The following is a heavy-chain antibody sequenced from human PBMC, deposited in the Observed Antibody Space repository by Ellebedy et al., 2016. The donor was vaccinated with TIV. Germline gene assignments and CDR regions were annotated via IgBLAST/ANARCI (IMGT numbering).Heavy chain of an antibody. CDR2: VSGSGGTT. CDR1: GFTFSSYA. J-gene: IGHJ4*02. D-gene: IGHD1-7*01. V-gene: IGHV3-23*01. Sequence: PGGSLRLSCAASGFTFSSYAMSWVRQAPGKGLEWVSAVSGSGGTTYYADSVKGRFTISRDNAKNSLYLQMNSLRDEDTAVYYCARDENYVAEVIDYWGQGTLVTVSS. CDR3: ARDENYVAEVIDY.